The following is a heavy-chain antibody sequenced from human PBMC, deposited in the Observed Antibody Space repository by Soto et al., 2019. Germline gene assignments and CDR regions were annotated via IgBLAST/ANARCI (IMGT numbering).Heavy chain of an antibody. V-gene: IGHV4-59*08. CDR3: ARQYYGSGSYYYYIDY. D-gene: IGHD3-10*01. CDR1: GGSISSYY. CDR2: IYYSGST. Sequence: PSETLSLTCTVSGGSISSYYWSWIRQPPGKVLEWIGIIYYSGSTYYNPSLKSRVTISLDTSNYKFFLKLSSVTAADTSLYYCARQYYGSGSYYYYIDYWGQGTLVTVSS. J-gene: IGHJ4*02.